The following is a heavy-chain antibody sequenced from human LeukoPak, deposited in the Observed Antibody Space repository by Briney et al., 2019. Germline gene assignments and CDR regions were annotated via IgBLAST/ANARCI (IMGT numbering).Heavy chain of an antibody. CDR3: ARGTGVAGGY. J-gene: IGHJ4*02. V-gene: IGHV3-74*01. Sequence: GGSLRLSCAASGFTFSTYWVHWVRQAPGKGLVWVSRISTDGTYTTYADSVKGRFTISRDNAKNTVYLQMNSLRAEDTAFYYCARGTGVAGGYWGQGTLVTVSS. CDR1: GFTFSTYW. D-gene: IGHD3-3*01. CDR2: ISTDGTYT.